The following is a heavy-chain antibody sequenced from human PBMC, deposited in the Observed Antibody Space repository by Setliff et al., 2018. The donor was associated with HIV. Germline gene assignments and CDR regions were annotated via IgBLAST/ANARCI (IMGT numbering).Heavy chain of an antibody. D-gene: IGHD6-19*01. CDR3: ARGPANGWSGH. J-gene: IGHJ4*02. CDR1: GYTFTTYD. Sequence: ASVKVSCKASGYTFTTYDITWVRQAPGQGLEWMGGIGGYDGNTKYPQKFQGRVTMTTDTSTSTAYMELSSLRSDDTAVYYCARGPANGWSGHWGQGTLVTVSS. V-gene: IGHV1-18*01. CDR2: IGGYDGNT.